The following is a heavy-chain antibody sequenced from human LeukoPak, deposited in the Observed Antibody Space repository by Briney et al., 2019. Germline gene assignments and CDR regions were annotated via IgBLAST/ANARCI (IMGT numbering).Heavy chain of an antibody. Sequence: TSETLSLTCTVSGGSVSSGSYYWSWIRQPPGKGLEWIGYIYYSGSTNYNPSLKSRVTTSVDTSKNQFSLKLSSVTAADTAVYYCASADYYGSDYGMDVWGQGTTVTVSS. CDR1: GGSVSSGSYY. J-gene: IGHJ6*02. CDR2: IYYSGST. CDR3: ASADYYGSDYGMDV. V-gene: IGHV4-61*01. D-gene: IGHD3-10*01.